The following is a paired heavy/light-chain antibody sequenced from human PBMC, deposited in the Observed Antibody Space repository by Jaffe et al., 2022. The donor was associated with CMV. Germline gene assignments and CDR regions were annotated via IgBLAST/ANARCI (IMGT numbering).Light chain of an antibody. CDR3: SSCAGGNSLI. CDR1: SSDVGGYNL. J-gene: IGLJ2*01. V-gene: IGLV2-23*02. CDR2: EVT. Sequence: QSALTQPASVSGSPGQSITISCTGTSSDVGGYNLVSWYQQHPGKAPRLMIYEVTKRPSGVSDRFSGSKSGNTASLTISGLRTEDEGDYYCSSCAGGNSLIFGGGTRLTVL.
Heavy chain of an antibody. CDR1: GGSISSGGFW. D-gene: IGHD2-15*01. V-gene: IGHV4-39*01. Sequence: QLQLQESGPGLVKPSETLSLTCTVSGGSISSGGFWWGWIRQPPGKGLEWIGIIYPNGLTHDNPSLKSRLTMSVDTSKEQFSLMLTSVTAADTARYYCARQIGGGSWSLDYWGQGALVTVSS. CDR2: IYPNGLT. CDR3: ARQIGGGSWSLDY. J-gene: IGHJ4*02.